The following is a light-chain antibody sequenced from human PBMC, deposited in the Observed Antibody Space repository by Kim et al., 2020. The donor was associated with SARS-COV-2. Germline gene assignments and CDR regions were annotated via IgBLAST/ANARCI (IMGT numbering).Light chain of an antibody. CDR2: AAS. V-gene: IGKV1-39*01. Sequence: DIQVTQSPSALPASVGDTVTMTCRPSQTIRSNYFNWYQVKPGRAPKPLIYAASNLHRGVPSRFSGSGSGTDFTLTISSVQPEDFATYYCQQSFSTHVTFGPGTKVDIK. J-gene: IGKJ3*01. CDR3: QQSFSTHVT. CDR1: QTIRSNY.